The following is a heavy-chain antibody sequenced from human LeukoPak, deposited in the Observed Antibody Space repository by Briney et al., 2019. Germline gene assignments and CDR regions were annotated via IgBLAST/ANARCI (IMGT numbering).Heavy chain of an antibody. J-gene: IGHJ6*03. Sequence: PGGPLRLSCAASGFTFTTYGMHWVRQAPGKGLEWVAFIRYDGSNQYYADSVKGRFTISRDNSKNTLYLQMNSLRAEDTAVYYCAKVVGPWSGLRGYMDVWGKGTTVTVFS. D-gene: IGHD3-3*01. V-gene: IGHV3-30*02. CDR3: AKVVGPWSGLRGYMDV. CDR2: IRYDGSNQ. CDR1: GFTFTTYG.